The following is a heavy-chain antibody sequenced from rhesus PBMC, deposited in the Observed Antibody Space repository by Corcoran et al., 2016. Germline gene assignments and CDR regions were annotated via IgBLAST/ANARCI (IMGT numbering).Heavy chain of an antibody. D-gene: IGHD4-23*01. Sequence: QLQLQESGPGLVKPSETLSLTCAVSGGSVSSSNWWSWIRQPPGKGLEWIGYSSGSSGSTYYNPSLKSRVTISPDTSKNQFSLKLSSVTAADTAVYYCARDTVPKGFDYWGQGVLVTVSS. V-gene: IGHV4-65*01. J-gene: IGHJ4*01. CDR2: SSGSSGST. CDR1: GGSVSSSNW. CDR3: ARDTVPKGFDY.